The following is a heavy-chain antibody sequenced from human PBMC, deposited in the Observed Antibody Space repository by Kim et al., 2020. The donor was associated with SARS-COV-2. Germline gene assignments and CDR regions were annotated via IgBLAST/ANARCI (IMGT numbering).Heavy chain of an antibody. CDR3: AKDKGDYDYYYYGMDV. D-gene: IGHD4-17*01. V-gene: IGHV3-30*18. J-gene: IGHJ6*02. CDR2: ISYDGSNK. CDR1: GFTFSSYG. Sequence: WGSLRLSCAASGFTFSSYGMHWVRQAPGKGLEWVAVISYDGSNKYYADSVKGRFTISRDNSKNTLYLQMNSLRAEDTAVYYCAKDKGDYDYYYYGMDVWGQGTTVTVSS.